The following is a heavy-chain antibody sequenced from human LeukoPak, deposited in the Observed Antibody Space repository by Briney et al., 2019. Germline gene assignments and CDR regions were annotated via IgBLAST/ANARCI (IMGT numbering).Heavy chain of an antibody. Sequence: SETLSLTCTVSGGSVSSADYYWSWLRPPPGKGLEWIGYTYHSGSTYYNPSLKSRVAISVDRPRNQFSLKLSSVTAADTAVYYCARARRSSWYGGGLFDYWGQGTLVTVSS. CDR3: ARARRSSWYGGGLFDY. CDR2: TYHSGST. D-gene: IGHD6-13*01. V-gene: IGHV4-30-2*01. J-gene: IGHJ4*02. CDR1: GGSVSSADYY.